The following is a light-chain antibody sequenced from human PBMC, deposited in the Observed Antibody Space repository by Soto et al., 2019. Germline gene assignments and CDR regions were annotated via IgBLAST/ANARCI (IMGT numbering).Light chain of an antibody. V-gene: IGLV1-44*01. Sequence: QSALTQPPSASGTPGQRVTISCSGSTSNLGSNTVNWYQQLPGTTPPLLIYIKNERPSGVPARFSCSQSGTSASLAISGLLSEDEADYYCAAWDDSLNGVVFGGGTKLTVL. CDR1: TSNLGSNT. CDR2: IKN. J-gene: IGLJ2*01. CDR3: AAWDDSLNGVV.